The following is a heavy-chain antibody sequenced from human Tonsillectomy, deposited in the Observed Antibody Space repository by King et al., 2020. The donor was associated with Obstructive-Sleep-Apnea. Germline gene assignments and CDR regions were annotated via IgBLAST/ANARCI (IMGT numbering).Heavy chain of an antibody. J-gene: IGHJ4*02. CDR3: SREGGYYDSSGYAPIFDY. D-gene: IGHD3-22*01. Sequence: VQLVESGGGLVQPGGSLRLSCAASGFTFSSYSLHWVRQAPGKGLEWLSYISSGCTTIYYADSVQGRFTISRDNPKNSLYLQINSLSAEDTAVYFWSREGGYYDSSGYAPIFDYWGQGTLVTVPS. V-gene: IGHV3-48*04. CDR1: GFTFSSYS. CDR2: ISSGCTTI.